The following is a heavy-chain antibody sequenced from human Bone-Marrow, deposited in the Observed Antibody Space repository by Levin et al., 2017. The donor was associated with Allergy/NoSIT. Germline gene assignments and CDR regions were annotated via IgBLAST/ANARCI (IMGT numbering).Heavy chain of an antibody. V-gene: IGHV3-7*01. Sequence: ETLSLTCAASGFTFSRHWMSWVRQAPGKGLEWVASLNQDGSVKYHVDSVKGRFTISRDNADNSLWLQMSSLTLEDTAVYYCARLMGTSTIYDYWGQGTLVTVSS. CDR1: GFTFSRHW. CDR2: LNQDGSVK. D-gene: IGHD4/OR15-4a*01. J-gene: IGHJ4*02. CDR3: ARLMGTSTIYDY.